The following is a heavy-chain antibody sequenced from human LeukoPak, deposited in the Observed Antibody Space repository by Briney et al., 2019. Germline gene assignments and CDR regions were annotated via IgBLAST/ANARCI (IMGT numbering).Heavy chain of an antibody. CDR2: IYWDDDK. Sequence: SGPTLVKPTQTLTLTCTFSGFSLSSSGVGVGWIRQPPGKALEWLALIYWDDDKRYSPSLKDRLTVTKATSNNQVVLTMTNVDPVDTATYYCAHGRYTGWSFYYFDYWGQGTLVTVSS. D-gene: IGHD6-19*01. CDR3: AHGRYTGWSFYYFDY. CDR1: GFSLSSSGVG. J-gene: IGHJ4*02. V-gene: IGHV2-5*02.